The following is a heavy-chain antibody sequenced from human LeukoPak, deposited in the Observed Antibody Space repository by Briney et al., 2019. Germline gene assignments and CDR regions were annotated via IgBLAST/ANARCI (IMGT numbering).Heavy chain of an antibody. J-gene: IGHJ4*02. CDR3: ARSDCSSTSCYFSFDY. V-gene: IGHV3-48*02. CDR1: GFTFSSYS. D-gene: IGHD2-2*01. Sequence: GGSLRLSCAASGFTFSSYSMNWVRQAPGKGLEWVSYISSSSSTIYYADSVKGRFTISRDNAKNSLYLQMNSLRDEDTAVYYCARSDCSSTSCYFSFDYWGQGTQVTVSS. CDR2: ISSSSSTI.